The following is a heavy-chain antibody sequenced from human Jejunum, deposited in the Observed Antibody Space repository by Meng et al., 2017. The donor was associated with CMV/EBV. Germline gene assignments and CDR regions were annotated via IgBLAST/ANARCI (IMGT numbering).Heavy chain of an antibody. CDR1: GYTFTSYD. CDR2: MNPNRGTT. Sequence: QGRRGQAGAEVKKPGASGKVSCKASGYTFTSYDINWVRQGTGQGLEWMGWMNPNRGTTGYAQKFQGRVTMTRNISKSTAYMDLSSLRSEDTAVYYCATGVADFEYWGQGTLVTVSS. J-gene: IGHJ4*02. CDR3: ATGVADFEY. D-gene: IGHD6-19*01. V-gene: IGHV1-8*01.